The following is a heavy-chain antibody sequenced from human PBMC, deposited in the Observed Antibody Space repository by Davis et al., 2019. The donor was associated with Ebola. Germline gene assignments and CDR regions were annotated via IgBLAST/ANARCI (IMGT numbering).Heavy chain of an antibody. D-gene: IGHD1-14*01. V-gene: IGHV3-23*01. J-gene: IGHJ4*02. CDR3: AKDWQPSI. Sequence: GESLKISCTASGFPFSICGMSWVRQAPGKGLEWVSFISNSGDRTYYADPVKGRFTISRDNSKNTLSLQMNSLRAEDTALYYCAKDWQPSIWGQGTLVTVSS. CDR1: GFPFSICG. CDR2: ISNSGDRT.